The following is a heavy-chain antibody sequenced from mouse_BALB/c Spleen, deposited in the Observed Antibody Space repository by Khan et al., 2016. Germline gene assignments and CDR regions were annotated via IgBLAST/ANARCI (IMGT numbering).Heavy chain of an antibody. J-gene: IGHJ3*01. CDR1: GYTFTNYG. D-gene: IGHD2-3*01. Sequence: HTPLFHSVPELKKPGETVKISCKASGYTFTNYGMNWVKQAPGKGLKWMGWINTYTGEPTFADDFKGRFAFSLETSASTAYLQINNLKNEDMATYFCARFYDNYYGFAYWGQGTLVTVSA. CDR3: ARFYDNYYGFAY. CDR2: INTYTGEP. V-gene: IGHV9-1*02.